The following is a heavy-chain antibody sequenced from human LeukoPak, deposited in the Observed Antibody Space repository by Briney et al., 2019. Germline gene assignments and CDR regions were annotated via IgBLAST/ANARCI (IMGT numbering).Heavy chain of an antibody. D-gene: IGHD3-10*01. CDR1: GYTFTSYG. CDR2: ISAYNGNT. V-gene: IGHV1-18*01. Sequence: ASVKVSCKASGYTFTSYGISWVRQAPGQGLEWMGWISAYNGNTNYAQKLQGRVTMTTDTSTSTAYMELRSLRSDDTAVYYCARGVREKNRGFLLYYYYYYMDVWGKGTTVAISS. J-gene: IGHJ6*03. CDR3: ARGVREKNRGFLLYYYYYYMDV.